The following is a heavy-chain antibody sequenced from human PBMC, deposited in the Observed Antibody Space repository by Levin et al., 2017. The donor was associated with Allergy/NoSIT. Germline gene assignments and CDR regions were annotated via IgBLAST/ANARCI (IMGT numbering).Heavy chain of an antibody. CDR3: ARVGYSSGWYSEESNWFDP. CDR2: IYYSGST. CDR1: GGSISSYY. J-gene: IGHJ5*02. Sequence: SETLSLTCTVSGGSISSYYWSWIRQPPGKGLEWIGYIYYSGSTNYNPSLKSRVTISVDTSKNQFSLKLSSVTAADTAVYYCARVGYSSGWYSEESNWFDPWGQGTLVTVSS. D-gene: IGHD6-19*01. V-gene: IGHV4-59*01.